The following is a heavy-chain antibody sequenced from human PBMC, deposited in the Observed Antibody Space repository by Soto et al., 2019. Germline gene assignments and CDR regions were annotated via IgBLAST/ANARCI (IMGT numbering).Heavy chain of an antibody. Sequence: VGSLRLSCAASGFTFSDYYMSWIRQAPGKGLEWVSYISSSSSYTNYADSVKGRFTISRDNAKNSLYLQMNSLRAEDTAVYYCARDNSYGDYDWFDPWGQGTLVTVSS. CDR3: ARDNSYGDYDWFDP. V-gene: IGHV3-11*06. J-gene: IGHJ5*02. CDR2: ISSSSSYT. D-gene: IGHD4-17*01. CDR1: GFTFSDYY.